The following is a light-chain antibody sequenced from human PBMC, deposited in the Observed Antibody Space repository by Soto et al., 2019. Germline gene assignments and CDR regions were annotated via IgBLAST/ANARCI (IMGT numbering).Light chain of an antibody. CDR3: SAYTARSTLV. CDR2: DVS. V-gene: IGLV2-14*01. J-gene: IGLJ3*02. CDR1: SGDVGAYNY. Sequence: QSALTQPASVSGSPGQSITISCTGTSGDVGAYNYVSWYQQHPGKAPRLMIYDVSNRPSGASNRFSGSKSGNTASLTISGLQAEDEADYYCSAYTARSTLVFGGGTKVTVL.